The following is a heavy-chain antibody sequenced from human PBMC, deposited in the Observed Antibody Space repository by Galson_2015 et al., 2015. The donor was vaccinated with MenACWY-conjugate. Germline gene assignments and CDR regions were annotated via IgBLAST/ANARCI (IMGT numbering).Heavy chain of an antibody. CDR2: IGTNHGTGKYGDT. J-gene: IGHJ5*02. CDR3: ARDWCCPSGGCYNCFDP. CDR1: GYTFTTCG. V-gene: IGHV1-18*01. Sequence: SVKVSYKASGYTFTTCGISWVRQARGQGLEWVGWIGTNHGTGKYGDTNYAQKFRDRVTLTADTSTSTAYLELRSLRSDDSAVYFCARDWCCPSGGCYNCFDPWGQGSLVTVSS. D-gene: IGHD2-15*01.